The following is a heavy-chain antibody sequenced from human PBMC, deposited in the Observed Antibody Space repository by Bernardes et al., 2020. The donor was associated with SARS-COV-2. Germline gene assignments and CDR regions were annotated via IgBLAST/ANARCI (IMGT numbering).Heavy chain of an antibody. D-gene: IGHD3-22*01. Sequence: GGSLRLSCAASGFTFDDYAMHWVRQAPGKGLEWVSGVSCNSGSIGYADSVKGRFTISRDNSKNSLYLQMNSLRAEDTALYYCASYESRRGTGYWGQGTLVTVSS. CDR2: VSCNSGSI. CDR3: ASYESRRGTGY. V-gene: IGHV3-9*01. J-gene: IGHJ4*02. CDR1: GFTFDDYA.